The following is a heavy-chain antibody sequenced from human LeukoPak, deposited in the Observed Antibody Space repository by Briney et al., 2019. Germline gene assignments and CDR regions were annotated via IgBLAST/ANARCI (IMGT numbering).Heavy chain of an antibody. V-gene: IGHV1-46*01. CDR2: INPSGGST. J-gene: IGHJ6*02. CDR1: GYTFTSYY. Sequence: GASVKVSCKVSGYTFTSYYIHWVRQAPGQGLEWMGIINPSGGSTTYAQKFQGRVTMTRDTSTSTLYMELSSLKSEDAAVYYCARVGSGMDVWGQGTTVTVSS. CDR3: ARVGSGMDV.